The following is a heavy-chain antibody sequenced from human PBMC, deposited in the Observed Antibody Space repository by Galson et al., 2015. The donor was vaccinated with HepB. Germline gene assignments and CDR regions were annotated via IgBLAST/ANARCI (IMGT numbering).Heavy chain of an antibody. CDR1: GFSFSDHY. J-gene: IGHJ4*02. V-gene: IGHV3-72*01. Sequence: SLRLSCAASGFSFSDHYMDWVRQAPGKGLEWVGRIRRKTDSYTTEYVASVKGSFTISRDDSENSLYLQMISLKTEDTAVYYCARSYSTSWSGAYFDYWGQGVLVTVSS. D-gene: IGHD2-2*01. CDR3: ARSYSTSWSGAYFDY. CDR2: IRRKTDSYTT.